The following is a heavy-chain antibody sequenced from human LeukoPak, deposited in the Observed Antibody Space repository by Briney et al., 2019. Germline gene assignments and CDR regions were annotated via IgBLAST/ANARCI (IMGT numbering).Heavy chain of an antibody. V-gene: IGHV5-51*01. Sequence: GESLKISCKASGYSFNTYWIGWVRQMPGKGLEWMGIIYPVDSDTRYSPSLQGQVTISADKTISTAYLQWSSLKASDTAMYYCARGRDIVTTIYSYYYGMDVWGQGTTVTVSS. CDR2: IYPVDSDT. D-gene: IGHD5-12*01. J-gene: IGHJ6*02. CDR1: GYSFNTYW. CDR3: ARGRDIVTTIYSYYYGMDV.